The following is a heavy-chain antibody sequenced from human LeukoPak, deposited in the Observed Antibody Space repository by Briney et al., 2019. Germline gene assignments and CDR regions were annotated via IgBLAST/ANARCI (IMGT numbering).Heavy chain of an antibody. CDR1: GFTSSSYS. Sequence: GGSLRLSCAAPGFTSSSYSMNWVRQAPGKGLEWVSSISSSSSYIYYVDSVKGRFTISRDNAKNSLYLQMNSLRAEDTAVYYCARVGYGIAAAGPPVWGQGTLVTVSS. V-gene: IGHV3-21*01. D-gene: IGHD6-13*01. CDR2: ISSSSSYI. J-gene: IGHJ4*02. CDR3: ARVGYGIAAAGPPV.